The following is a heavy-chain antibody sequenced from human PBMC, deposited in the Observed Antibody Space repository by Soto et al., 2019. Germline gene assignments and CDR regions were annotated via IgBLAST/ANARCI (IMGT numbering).Heavy chain of an antibody. V-gene: IGHV1-69*01. CDR1: GGTFSSYA. CDR2: IIPIFGTA. J-gene: IGHJ4*02. CDR3: ARDRYCGGDCYEYYFDY. Sequence: QVQLVQSGAEVKKPGSSVKVSCKASGGTFSSYAISWVRQAPGQGLEWMGGIIPIFGTANYAQKFQGRVTITADESTSTAYMELSSLTSEDTAVYYCARDRYCGGDCYEYYFDYWGQGTLVTVSS. D-gene: IGHD2-21*02.